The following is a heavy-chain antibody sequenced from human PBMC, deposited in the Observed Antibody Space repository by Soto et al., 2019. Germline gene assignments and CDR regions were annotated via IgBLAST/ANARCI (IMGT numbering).Heavy chain of an antibody. CDR1: GASISSDGYY. D-gene: IGHD3-10*01. J-gene: IGHJ4*02. V-gene: IGHV4-31*03. Sequence: QVQLQESGPGLVDPSQTLSLTCPVSGASISSDGYYWSWIRQHPGRGLECVGYLYYSGNTYYSPSLKSRLTVSLDTSKNQFSLELSSVTAADTARYYCASGRTYYYGSGSYGFDYWGQGTPVTVSS. CDR3: ASGRTYYYGSGSYGFDY. CDR2: LYYSGNT.